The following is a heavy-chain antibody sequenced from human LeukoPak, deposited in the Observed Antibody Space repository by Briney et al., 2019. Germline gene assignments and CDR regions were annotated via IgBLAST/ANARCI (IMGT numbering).Heavy chain of an antibody. D-gene: IGHD5-12*01. Sequence: GASVKVSCKASGYTFTSYAMHWVRQAPGQRLEWMGWINAGNGNTKYSQKFQGRVTITRDTSASTAYMGLSSLRSEDTGVYYCARDLEYSGYDYGLGPGPYGMDVWGQGTTVTVSS. CDR1: GYTFTSYA. CDR3: ARDLEYSGYDYGLGPGPYGMDV. V-gene: IGHV1-3*01. J-gene: IGHJ6*02. CDR2: INAGNGNT.